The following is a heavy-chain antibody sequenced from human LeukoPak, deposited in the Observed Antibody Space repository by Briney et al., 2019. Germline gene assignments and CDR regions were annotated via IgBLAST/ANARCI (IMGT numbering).Heavy chain of an antibody. CDR1: GYTFTSYY. D-gene: IGHD4-17*01. Sequence: ASVKVSCKASGYTFTSYYIHWVRQAPGQGLEWMGIINPSGGSTSYAQKFQGRVTMTRDTSTSTVYMELSSLRSEDTAVYYCARALYGDLPGEYFQHWGQGTLVTVSS. V-gene: IGHV1-46*01. CDR2: INPSGGST. J-gene: IGHJ1*01. CDR3: ARALYGDLPGEYFQH.